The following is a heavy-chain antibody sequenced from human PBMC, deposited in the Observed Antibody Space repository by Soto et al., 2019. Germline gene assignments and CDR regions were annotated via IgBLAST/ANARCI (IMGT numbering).Heavy chain of an antibody. D-gene: IGHD6-19*01. Sequence: GGSLRLSCAASGFTFSSYAMSGVRQAPGKGLEWVSYIRSGGVNIYYADSVRGRFTIFRDNAKNSLYLQMNSLRAEDTAVYYCAREVRYSSGWYSGFDYWGQGTLVTVSS. J-gene: IGHJ4*02. V-gene: IGHV3-48*04. CDR2: IRSGGVNI. CDR1: GFTFSSYA. CDR3: AREVRYSSGWYSGFDY.